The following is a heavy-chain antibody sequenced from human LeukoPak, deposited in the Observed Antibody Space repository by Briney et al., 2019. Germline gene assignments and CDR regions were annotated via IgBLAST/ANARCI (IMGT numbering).Heavy chain of an antibody. Sequence: SQTLSLTCTVSGGSISSGDYYWSWIRQPPGKGLEWIGYIYYSGSTYYNPSLKSRVTISVDTSKNQFSLKLSSVTAADTAVYYCARADVITIWFDPWGQGTLVTVS. J-gene: IGHJ5*02. CDR3: ARADVITIWFDP. V-gene: IGHV4-30-4*01. D-gene: IGHD3-3*01. CDR2: IYYSGST. CDR1: GGSISSGDYY.